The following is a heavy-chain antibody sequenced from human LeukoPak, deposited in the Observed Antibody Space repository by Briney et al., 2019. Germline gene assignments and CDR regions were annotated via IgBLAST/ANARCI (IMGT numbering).Heavy chain of an antibody. CDR1: GFTFTDYY. J-gene: IGHJ5*02. Sequence: GGSLRLSCAASGFTFTDYYMSWIRQAPGKGPEWVSYVSHTGNSIRYADSVKGRFTISRDNAKNSVSLQMNSLRAEDTAVYYCARARDSASGWFDPWGQGTLVTVSS. CDR3: ARARDSASGWFDP. CDR2: VSHTGNSI. V-gene: IGHV3-11*01.